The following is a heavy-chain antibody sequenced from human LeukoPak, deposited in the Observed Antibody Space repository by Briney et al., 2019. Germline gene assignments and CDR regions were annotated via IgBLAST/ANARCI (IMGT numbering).Heavy chain of an antibody. J-gene: IGHJ5*02. V-gene: IGHV3-48*01. Sequence: GGSLRLSCAASGFTFSSYSMNWVRQAPGKGLEWVSYISSSTSTIYYADSVKGRFIISRDNAKNSLYLQMNSLRAEDTAVYYCAREAHHLELRFLEWLTMEGNWFDPWGQGTLVTVSS. D-gene: IGHD3-3*01. CDR3: AREAHHLELRFLEWLTMEGNWFDP. CDR1: GFTFSSYS. CDR2: ISSSTSTI.